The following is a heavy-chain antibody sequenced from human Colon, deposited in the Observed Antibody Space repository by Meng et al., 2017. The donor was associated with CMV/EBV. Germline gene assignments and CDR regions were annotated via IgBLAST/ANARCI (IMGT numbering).Heavy chain of an antibody. CDR1: GFSLSTNGVA. D-gene: IGHD4-23*01. Sequence: QITLKEHGPPLVNPTQTLTLTCTFSGFSLSTNGVAVGWIRQPPGQALEWLALIFWDGDKRYKTSLENRLTITKDTSKNQVVLTVTNMDPVDTATYYCAHLSYDGRSDHFDYWGQGTLVTVSS. CDR2: IFWDGDK. V-gene: IGHV2-5*02. J-gene: IGHJ4*02. CDR3: AHLSYDGRSDHFDY.